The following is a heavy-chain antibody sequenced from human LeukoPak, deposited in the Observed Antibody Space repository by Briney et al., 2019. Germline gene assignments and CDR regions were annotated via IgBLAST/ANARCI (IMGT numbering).Heavy chain of an antibody. V-gene: IGHV1-3*01. CDR2: INAGNGKT. Sequence: ASVKVSCKASGYIFTDYAIQWVRQAPGQGLEWMGWINAGNGKTKYSQKFQGRVTITRDTSASTAYMELSGLRSDDTAVYYRARARWTSTVTTYYLDFWGQGTLVTVSS. CDR3: ARARWTSTVTTYYLDF. J-gene: IGHJ4*02. D-gene: IGHD4-17*01. CDR1: GYIFTDYA.